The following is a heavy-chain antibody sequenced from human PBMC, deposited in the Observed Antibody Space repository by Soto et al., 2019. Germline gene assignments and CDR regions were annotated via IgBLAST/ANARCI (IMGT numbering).Heavy chain of an antibody. CDR3: ARNSMITFGGVILPLADY. D-gene: IGHD3-16*01. V-gene: IGHV1-18*01. CDR2: ISAYNGNT. J-gene: IGHJ4*02. CDR1: GYTFTSYG. Sequence: ASVKVSCKASGYTFTSYGISWVRQAPGQGLEWMGWISAYNGNTNYAQKLQGRVTMTTDTSTSTAYMELRSLRSDDTAVYYCARNSMITFGGVILPLADYWGQGTLVTVSS.